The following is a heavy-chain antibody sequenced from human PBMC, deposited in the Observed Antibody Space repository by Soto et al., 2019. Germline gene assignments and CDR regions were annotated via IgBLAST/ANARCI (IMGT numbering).Heavy chain of an antibody. Sequence: GGSLRLSCTASGFTFGDYAMSWFRQAPGKGLEWVGFIRSKAYGGTTEYAASVKGRFTISRDDSKSIAYLQMNSLKTEDTAVYYCTRLGYYDFWSGYFFDYWGQGTLVTVSS. J-gene: IGHJ4*02. V-gene: IGHV3-49*03. D-gene: IGHD3-3*01. CDR2: IRSKAYGGTT. CDR3: TRLGYYDFWSGYFFDY. CDR1: GFTFGDYA.